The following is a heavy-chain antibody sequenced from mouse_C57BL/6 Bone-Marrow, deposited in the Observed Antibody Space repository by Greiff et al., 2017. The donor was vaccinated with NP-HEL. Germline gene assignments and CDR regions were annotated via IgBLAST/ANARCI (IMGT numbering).Heavy chain of an antibody. D-gene: IGHD1-1*01. V-gene: IGHV5-17*01. CDR2: ISSGSSTN. CDR3: ARLYYYCSSYDFDY. Sequence: EVQLVESGGGLVKPGGSLKLSCAASGFTFSDYGMHWVRQAPEKGLEWVAYISSGSSTNYYADTVKGRFTISRDNAKNTLFLQMTSLRSEDTAMYYCARLYYYCSSYDFDYWGQGTTLTVSS. CDR1: GFTFSDYG. J-gene: IGHJ2*01.